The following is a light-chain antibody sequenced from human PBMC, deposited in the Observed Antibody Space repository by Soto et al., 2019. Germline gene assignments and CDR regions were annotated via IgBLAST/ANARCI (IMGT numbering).Light chain of an antibody. V-gene: IGKV1-39*01. J-gene: IGKJ1*01. Sequence: DIQMTQSPASPSPSVGDRVTISCRSNSNNANYVNWYQQKPGEVPKLLIYSASTLQTAVPSRFSGTGSGTDFSLTVTSLQPEDFATYYCQQTYSTPWTFGQGTKVDI. CDR1: SNNANY. CDR3: QQTYSTPWT. CDR2: SAS.